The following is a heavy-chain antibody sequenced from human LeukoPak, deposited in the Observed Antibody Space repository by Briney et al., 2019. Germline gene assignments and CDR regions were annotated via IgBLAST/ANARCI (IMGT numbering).Heavy chain of an antibody. D-gene: IGHD2-15*01. CDR2: INHSGST. V-gene: IGHV4-34*01. CDR1: GGSFSGYY. Sequence: SETLSLTCAVYGGSFSGYYWSWIRQPPGKGLEWIGEINHSGSTNYNPSLKSRVTISVDTSKNQFSLKLSSVTAADTAVYYCARILGYCSGGSCYSGHNWFDPWGQGTLVTVSS. CDR3: ARILGYCSGGSCYSGHNWFDP. J-gene: IGHJ5*02.